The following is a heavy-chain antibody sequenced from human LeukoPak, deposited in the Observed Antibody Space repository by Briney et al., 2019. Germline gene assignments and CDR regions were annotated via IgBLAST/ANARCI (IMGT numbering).Heavy chain of an antibody. CDR3: ARPTNGT. J-gene: IGHJ5*02. D-gene: IGHD2-8*01. V-gene: IGHV3-64*01. CDR2: ISSNGGST. Sequence: GGSLRLSXAASGFTFSSYAMHWVRQAPGKGLEYVSAISSNGGSTYYANSVKGRFTISRDNSKNRLYLQMGSLRAEDMAVYYCARPTNGTWGQGTLVTVSS. CDR1: GFTFSSYA.